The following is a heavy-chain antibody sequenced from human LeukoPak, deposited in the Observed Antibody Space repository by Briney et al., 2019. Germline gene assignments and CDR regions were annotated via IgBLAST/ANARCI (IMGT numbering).Heavy chain of an antibody. CDR1: GGTFSSYA. CDR3: ATDHYCSSTSCYTDAFDI. J-gene: IGHJ3*02. CDR2: IIPIFGTA. D-gene: IGHD2-2*02. Sequence: ASVKVSCKASGGTFSSYAISWVRQAPGQGLEWMGGIIPIFGTANYAQKFQGRVTMTEDTSTDTAYMELSSLRSEDTAVYYCATDHYCSSTSCYTDAFDIWGQGTMVTVSS. V-gene: IGHV1-69*06.